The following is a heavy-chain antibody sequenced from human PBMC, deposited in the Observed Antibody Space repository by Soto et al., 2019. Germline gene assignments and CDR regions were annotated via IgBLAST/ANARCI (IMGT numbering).Heavy chain of an antibody. J-gene: IGHJ4*02. Sequence: SETLSLTCTVSGGSISSGGYYWSWIRQHPGKGLEWIGYIYYSGSTYYNPSLKSRVTISVDTSKNQFSLKLSSVTAADTAVYYCAREASIDSYGIDYCGQGTLLTVSS. CDR2: IYYSGST. CDR1: GGSISSGGYY. D-gene: IGHD5-18*01. V-gene: IGHV4-30-4*08. CDR3: AREASIDSYGIDY.